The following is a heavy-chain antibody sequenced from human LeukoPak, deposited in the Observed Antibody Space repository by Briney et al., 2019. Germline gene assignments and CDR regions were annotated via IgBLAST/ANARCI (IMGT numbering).Heavy chain of an antibody. Sequence: GGSLRLSCAASGFTFSSYSMNWVRQAPGKGLEWVSSISSSSSCIYYADSVKGRFTISRDNAKNSLYLQMNSLRAEDTAVYYCATTGAVAGTYWGQGTLVTVSS. CDR3: ATTGAVAGTY. CDR2: ISSSSSCI. V-gene: IGHV3-21*01. CDR1: GFTFSSYS. D-gene: IGHD6-19*01. J-gene: IGHJ4*02.